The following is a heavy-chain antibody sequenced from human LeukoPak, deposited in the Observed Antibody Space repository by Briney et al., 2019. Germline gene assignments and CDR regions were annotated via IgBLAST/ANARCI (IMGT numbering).Heavy chain of an antibody. CDR3: ARRGNYYYGMDV. CDR2: IYYSGST. V-gene: IGHV4-39*01. CDR1: GGSISSSSYY. J-gene: IGHJ6*02. Sequence: TSETLSLTCTVSGGSISSSSYYWGWIRQPPGKGLEWIGSIYYSGSTYYNPSLKSRVTISVDTSKNQFSPKLSSVTAADTAVYYCARRGNYYYGMDVWGQGTTVTVSS.